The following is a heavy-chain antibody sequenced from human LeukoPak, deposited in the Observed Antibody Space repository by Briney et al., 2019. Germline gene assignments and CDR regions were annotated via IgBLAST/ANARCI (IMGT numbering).Heavy chain of an antibody. D-gene: IGHD2-8*02. Sequence: SETLSPTCAVYGGSFSGYYWSWIRQPPGKGLEWIGEINHSGSTNYNPSLKSRVTISVDTSKNTAADTAVYYCARGGTVYYYYYGMDVWGQGTTVTVSS. CDR3: ARGGTVYYYYYGMDV. V-gene: IGHV4-34*01. CDR2: INHSGST. J-gene: IGHJ6*02. CDR1: GGSFSGYY.